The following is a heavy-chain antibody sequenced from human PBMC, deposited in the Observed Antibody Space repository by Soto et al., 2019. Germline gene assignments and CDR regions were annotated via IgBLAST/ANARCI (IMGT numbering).Heavy chain of an antibody. J-gene: IGHJ6*02. CDR3: ARHDEADYYYYYGMDV. D-gene: IGHD3-16*01. V-gene: IGHV5-10-1*01. Sequence: PGESLKISCKGSGYSFTSYWISWVRPMTGKGLEWMGRIDPSDSYTNYSPSFQGHVTISADKSISTAYLQWSSLKASDTAMYYCARHDEADYYYYYGMDVWGQGTTVTVS. CDR2: IDPSDSYT. CDR1: GYSFTSYW.